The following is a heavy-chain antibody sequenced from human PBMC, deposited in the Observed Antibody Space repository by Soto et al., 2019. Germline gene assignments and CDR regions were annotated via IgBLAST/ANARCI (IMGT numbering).Heavy chain of an antibody. Sequence: ASVKVSCKASGYTFTNYAIHWVRQAPGQGLEWMGWINADTGNTRSSQKFQGRVTITRDTSASTAYMKLSSLRSEDTAVYYCVRDLNYGILTGPSGYFDSWGPGTQVTVSS. CDR3: VRDLNYGILTGPSGYFDS. CDR1: GYTFTNYA. D-gene: IGHD3-9*01. J-gene: IGHJ4*02. CDR2: INADTGNT. V-gene: IGHV1-3*01.